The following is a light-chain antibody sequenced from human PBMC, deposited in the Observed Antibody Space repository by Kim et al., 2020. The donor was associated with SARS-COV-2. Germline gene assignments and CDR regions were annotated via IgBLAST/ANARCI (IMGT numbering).Light chain of an antibody. CDR1: QGIDNH. Sequence: DIQLTQSPSLLSASVGDRVAVTCRTSQGIDNHLAWYQQKPGKAPKLLIFAASTLQSGVPSRFSGSGSGTEFTLTVSSLQPEDFAIYYCQQINIYPGPFGKGTKLEI. CDR3: QQINIYPGP. J-gene: IGKJ1*01. CDR2: AAS. V-gene: IGKV1-9*01.